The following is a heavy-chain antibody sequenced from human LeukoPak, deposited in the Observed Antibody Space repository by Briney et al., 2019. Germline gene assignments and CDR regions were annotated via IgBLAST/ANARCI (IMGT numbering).Heavy chain of an antibody. CDR2: IYYSGST. D-gene: IGHD4-23*01. J-gene: IGHJ6*02. Sequence: SETLSLTCTVSGGSISSYYWSWIRQPPGKGLAWIGYIYYSGSTNYNPSLKSRVTISVDTSKNQFSLKLSSVTAADTAVYYCAREGKGYYYYGMDVWGQGTTVTVSS. CDR3: AREGKGYYYYGMDV. CDR1: GGSISSYY. V-gene: IGHV4-59*01.